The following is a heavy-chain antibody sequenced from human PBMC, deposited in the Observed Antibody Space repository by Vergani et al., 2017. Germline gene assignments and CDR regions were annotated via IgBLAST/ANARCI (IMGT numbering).Heavy chain of an antibody. D-gene: IGHD1-26*01. CDR3: ARGVVGGYDYYYYYGMDV. J-gene: IGHJ6*02. Sequence: QVQLVQSGAEVKKPGSSVKVSCKASGGTFSSYAISWVRQAPGQGLECMGGIIPIFGTANYAQKFQGRVTITADESTSTAYMELSSLRSEDTAVYYCARGVVGGYDYYYYYGMDVWGQGTTVTVSS. CDR1: GGTFSSYA. V-gene: IGHV1-69*01. CDR2: IIPIFGTA.